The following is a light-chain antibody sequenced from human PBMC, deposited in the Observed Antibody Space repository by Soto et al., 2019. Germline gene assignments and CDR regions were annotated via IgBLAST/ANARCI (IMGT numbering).Light chain of an antibody. CDR2: GNS. Sequence: QSVLTQPPSVSGAPGQRVTISCTGSSSNIGAGYDVHWYQQLPGTAPKLLIYGNSNRPSGVPDRFSGSKSGTSASLAMTGLQAEDEADYYCKSYDSSSVVFGGGTKLTVL. CDR3: KSYDSSSVV. CDR1: SSNIGAGYD. V-gene: IGLV1-40*01. J-gene: IGLJ2*01.